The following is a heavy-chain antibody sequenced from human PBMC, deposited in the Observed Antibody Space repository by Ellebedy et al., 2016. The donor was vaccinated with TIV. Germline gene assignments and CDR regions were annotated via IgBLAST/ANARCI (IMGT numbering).Heavy chain of an antibody. Sequence: PGGSLRLSCAASGFTFTNYGLHWVRQAPGKGLEWVAVISYDGSDEYYADSVKGRFTISRDNSKNTLYLQMNSLRAEDTAIYYCAKDRSRAYSYVQGSGPFDYWGQGTLVTVSS. CDR1: GFTFTNYG. CDR2: ISYDGSDE. V-gene: IGHV3-30*18. CDR3: AKDRSRAYSYVQGSGPFDY. J-gene: IGHJ4*02. D-gene: IGHD5-18*01.